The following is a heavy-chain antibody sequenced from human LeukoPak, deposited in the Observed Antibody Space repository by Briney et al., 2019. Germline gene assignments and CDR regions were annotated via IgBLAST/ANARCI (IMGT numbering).Heavy chain of an antibody. Sequence: ASVKLSCKASGYTFSSYGISWVRQAPGQGLEWMGWISVHNGNTNYAQTFQGRVTMTTDTSTSTAYMELRSLRSDDTAVYYCARRSYVLRYFDWPNSDAFDIWGQGTMVTVSS. V-gene: IGHV1-18*01. CDR1: GYTFSSYG. D-gene: IGHD3-9*01. CDR2: ISVHNGNT. CDR3: ARRSYVLRYFDWPNSDAFDI. J-gene: IGHJ3*02.